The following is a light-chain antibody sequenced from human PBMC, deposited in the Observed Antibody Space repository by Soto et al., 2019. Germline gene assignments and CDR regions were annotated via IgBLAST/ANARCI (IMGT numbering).Light chain of an antibody. J-gene: IGLJ2*01. Sequence: QSSLTQPRSVSGSPGQSVTISCTGTSSDVGGYNYVSWYQQHPGKAPKLMIYDVTERPSGVPDRFSGSKSGNTASLTISGLRAEDEADYYCCSYAGSYTLGAFGGGTKLTVL. V-gene: IGLV2-11*01. CDR3: CSYAGSYTLGA. CDR1: SSDVGGYNY. CDR2: DVT.